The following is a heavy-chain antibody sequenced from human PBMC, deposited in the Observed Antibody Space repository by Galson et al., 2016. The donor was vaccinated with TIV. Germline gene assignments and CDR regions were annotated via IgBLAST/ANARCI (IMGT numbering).Heavy chain of an antibody. D-gene: IGHD5-18*01. Sequence: SVKVSCKASGDTFSTYPFNWVRQAPGQGLEWVGGFIPLFGTANYAQKFQGRVTITADESTSTLYMEVSSLRSEDTAVYYCAKDRNTAMDTYHYYYAMDVWGQGTTVTVSS. CDR3: AKDRNTAMDTYHYYYAMDV. V-gene: IGHV1-69*13. CDR1: GDTFSTYP. J-gene: IGHJ6*02. CDR2: FIPLFGTA.